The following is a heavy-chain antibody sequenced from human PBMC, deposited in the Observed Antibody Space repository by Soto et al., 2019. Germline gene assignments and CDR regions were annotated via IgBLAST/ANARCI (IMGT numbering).Heavy chain of an antibody. CDR3: AKALSGSYDLYDAFDI. D-gene: IGHD1-26*01. CDR2: ISGSGGST. V-gene: IGHV3-23*01. J-gene: IGHJ3*02. CDR1: GFTFSSYA. Sequence: GSLRLSCAASGFTFSSYAMSWVRQAPGKGLEWVSAISGSGGSTYYADSVKGRFTISRDNSKNTLYLQMNSLRAEDTAVYYCAKALSGSYDLYDAFDIWGQGTIVTVS.